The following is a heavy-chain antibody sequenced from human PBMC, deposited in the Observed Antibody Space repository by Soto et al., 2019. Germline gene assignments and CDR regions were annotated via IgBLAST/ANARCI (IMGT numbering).Heavy chain of an antibody. D-gene: IGHD4-17*01. CDR1: GFTFSSYS. Sequence: EVQLVESGGGLVKPGGSLRLSCAASGFTFSSYSMNWVHQAPGKGLEWVSSISSSSSYIYYADSVKGRFTISRDNAKNSLYLQMNSLRAEDTAVYYCATPPPVSGYGDLWYYGMDVWGQGTTVTVSS. V-gene: IGHV3-21*01. J-gene: IGHJ6*02. CDR3: ATPPPVSGYGDLWYYGMDV. CDR2: ISSSSSYI.